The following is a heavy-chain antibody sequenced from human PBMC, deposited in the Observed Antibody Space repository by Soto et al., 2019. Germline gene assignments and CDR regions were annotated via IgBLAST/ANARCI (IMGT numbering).Heavy chain of an antibody. J-gene: IGHJ6*02. CDR3: ARGVCSSTSGDGGGKDYYYYYGMDV. CDR2: IIPILGIA. V-gene: IGHV1-69*02. CDR1: GGTFSSYT. Sequence: QVQLVQSGAEVKKPGSSVKVSCKASGGTFSSYTISWVRQAPGQGLEWMGRIIPILGIANYAQKFQGRVTIPADKYTTAADMERSRLRSEDTAVDDCARGVCSSTSGDGGGKDYYYYYGMDVWGQGTTVTVSS. D-gene: IGHD2-2*01.